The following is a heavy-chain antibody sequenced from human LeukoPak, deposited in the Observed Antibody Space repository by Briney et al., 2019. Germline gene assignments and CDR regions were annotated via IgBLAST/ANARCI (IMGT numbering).Heavy chain of an antibody. D-gene: IGHD3-10*01. CDR3: GGFGYEAAVDL. V-gene: IGHV3-7*01. Sequence: EGSLRLSCAASGFTFSNYRMTWVRQAPGQGPEFLANIKPTGSETYYVDPVKGRFTISRDNAKNLLFLQMNSLRGEDTALYYCGGFGYEAAVDLWGRGTLVTVSS. CDR1: GFTFSNYR. J-gene: IGHJ4*02. CDR2: IKPTGSET.